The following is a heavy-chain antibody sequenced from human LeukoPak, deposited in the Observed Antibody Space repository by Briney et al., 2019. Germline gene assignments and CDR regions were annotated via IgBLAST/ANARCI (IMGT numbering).Heavy chain of an antibody. CDR3: AKTPYYDFWSGPQGHY. V-gene: IGHV3-53*01. Sequence: GGSLRLSCAASGFTVSSNYMSWVRQAPGKGLEWVSVIYSGGSTYYADSVKGRFTISRDNSKNTLYLQMNSLRAEDTAVYYCAKTPYYDFWSGPQGHYWGQGTLVTVSS. J-gene: IGHJ4*02. CDR2: IYSGGST. CDR1: GFTVSSNY. D-gene: IGHD3-3*01.